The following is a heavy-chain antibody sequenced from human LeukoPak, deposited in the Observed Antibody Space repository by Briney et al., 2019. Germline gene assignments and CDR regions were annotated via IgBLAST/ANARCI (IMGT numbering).Heavy chain of an antibody. CDR1: GFTFSSYA. J-gene: IGHJ4*02. Sequence: GRSLRLSCAASGFTFSSYAMHWVRKAPGKGLEWVAVISYDGSNKYYADSVKGRFTISRDNSKNTLYLQMNSLRAEDTAVYYCAREKAHGFDYWGQGTLVTVSS. CDR2: ISYDGSNK. CDR3: AREKAHGFDY. V-gene: IGHV3-30*04.